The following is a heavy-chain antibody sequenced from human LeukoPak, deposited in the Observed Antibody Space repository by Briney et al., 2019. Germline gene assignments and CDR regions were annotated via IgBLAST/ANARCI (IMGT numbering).Heavy chain of an antibody. J-gene: IGHJ4*02. CDR3: ARDTRRAHDY. V-gene: IGHV3-74*01. Sequence: GGSLRLSCAVSGFTFSNYWMYWVRQAPRKGLVWVSGINIDGSNTYYADSVKGRFTISRDNAKNTLFLQMNSLGAEDTAVYYCARDTRRAHDYWGQGTLVTVSS. CDR2: INIDGSNT. CDR1: GFTFSNYW.